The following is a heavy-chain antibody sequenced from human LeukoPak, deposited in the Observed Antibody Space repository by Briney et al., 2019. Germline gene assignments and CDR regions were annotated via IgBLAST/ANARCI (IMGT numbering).Heavy chain of an antibody. CDR2: IRSKAYGGTT. J-gene: IGHJ3*02. CDR3: TRDLRKKKPDAFDI. Sequence: GGSLRLSCTASGFTFGDYAMSWVRQAPGKGLEWVGFIRSKAYGGTTEYAASVKGRFTISRDDSKSIAYLQMNSLKTEDTAVYYCTRDLRKKKPDAFDIWGQGTMVTVSS. V-gene: IGHV3-49*04. CDR1: GFTFGDYA. D-gene: IGHD1-14*01.